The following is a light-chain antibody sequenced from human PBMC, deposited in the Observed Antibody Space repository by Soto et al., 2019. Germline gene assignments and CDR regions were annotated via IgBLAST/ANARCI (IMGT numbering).Light chain of an antibody. J-gene: IGKJ2*03. CDR1: QSISSY. CDR3: QQSYRPPYS. CDR2: ETS. V-gene: IGKV1-39*01. Sequence: DIQMTQSPSSLSASVGDRVSITCRASQSISSYLHWYQQKPGKAPKLLISETSRLQSGVPSRFSGSGFGTDFALIITSLQPEDFATYRCQQSYRPPYSFGQGTKLE.